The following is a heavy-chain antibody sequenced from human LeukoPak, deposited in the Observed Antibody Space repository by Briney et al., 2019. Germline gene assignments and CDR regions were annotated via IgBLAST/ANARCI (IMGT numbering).Heavy chain of an antibody. D-gene: IGHD2-21*02. V-gene: IGHV3-15*07. CDR3: ARDIVVVTGYGMDV. J-gene: IGHJ6*02. CDR1: GFTFSNAW. Sequence: GGSLRLSCAASGFTFSNAWMNWVRQAPGKGLEWVGRIKSKTDGGTTDYAAPVKGRFTISRDDSKNTLYLQMNSLRAEDTAVYYCARDIVVVTGYGMDVWGQGTTVTVSS. CDR2: IKSKTDGGTT.